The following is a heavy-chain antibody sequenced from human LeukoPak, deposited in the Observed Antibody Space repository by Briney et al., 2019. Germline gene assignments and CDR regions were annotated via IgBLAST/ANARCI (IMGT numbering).Heavy chain of an antibody. V-gene: IGHV3-33*01. CDR1: GFTFSSYG. Sequence: PGGFLRLSCAASGFTFSSYGMHWVRQAPGKGLEWVAVIWYDGSNKYYADSVKGRFTISRDNSKNTLYLQMNSLRAEDTAVYYCARRGDSGGGFVFGYWGQGTLVTVSS. CDR3: ARRGDSGGGFVFGY. D-gene: IGHD3-22*01. CDR2: IWYDGSNK. J-gene: IGHJ4*02.